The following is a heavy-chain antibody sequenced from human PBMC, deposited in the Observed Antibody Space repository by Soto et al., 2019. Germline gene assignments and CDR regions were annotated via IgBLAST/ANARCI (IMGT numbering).Heavy chain of an antibody. D-gene: IGHD3-3*01. CDR1: GGSFSGYY. J-gene: IGHJ6*02. CDR3: ARVTYYDFWSGYYTIRYYYGMDV. V-gene: IGHV4-34*01. Sequence: QVQLQQWGAGLLKPSETLSLTCAVYGGSFSGYYWSWIRQPPGKGLEWIGYIYYSGSTYYNPSLKSRVTISVDTSKNQFSLKLSSVTAADTAVYYCARVTYYDFWSGYYTIRYYYGMDVWGQGTTVTVSS. CDR2: IYYSGST.